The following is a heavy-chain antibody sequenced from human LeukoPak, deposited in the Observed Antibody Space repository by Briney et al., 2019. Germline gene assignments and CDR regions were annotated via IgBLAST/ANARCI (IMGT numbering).Heavy chain of an antibody. Sequence: SETLSLTCTVSGGSISSSSYYWGWIRQPPGKGLEWIGSIYYSGSTYYNPSLKSRVTISVDTSKDQFSLKLSSVTAADTAVYYCARDGEGVVGANNIDYWGQGTLVTVSS. D-gene: IGHD1-26*01. J-gene: IGHJ4*02. CDR1: GGSISSSSYY. CDR2: IYYSGST. V-gene: IGHV4-39*07. CDR3: ARDGEGVVGANNIDY.